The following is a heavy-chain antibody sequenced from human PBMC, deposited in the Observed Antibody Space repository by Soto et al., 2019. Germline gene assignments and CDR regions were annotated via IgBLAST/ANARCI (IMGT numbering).Heavy chain of an antibody. CDR3: ARDPRIFRDPGGSYYQTDAFDI. V-gene: IGHV1-18*01. CDR2: ISAYNGNT. J-gene: IGHJ3*02. D-gene: IGHD1-26*01. CDR1: GYTFTSYG. Sequence: ASVKVSCKASGYTFTSYGISWVRQAPGQGLEWMGWISAYNGNTNYAQKLQGRVTMTTDTSTSTAYMELRSLRSDDTAVYYCARDPRIFRDPGGSYYQTDAFDIWGQGTMVTVSS.